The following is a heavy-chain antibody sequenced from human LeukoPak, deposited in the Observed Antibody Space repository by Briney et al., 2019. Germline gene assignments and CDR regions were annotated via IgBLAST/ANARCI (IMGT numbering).Heavy chain of an antibody. CDR1: GFTFSSYA. CDR2: ISSSSSYI. CDR3: ARAPTKTSEYYYDSSGYPLPDY. Sequence: KSGGSLRLSCAASGFTFSSYAMNWVRQAPGKGLEWVSSISSSSSYIYYADSVKGRFTISRDNAKNSLYLQMNSLRAEDTAVYYCARAPTKTSEYYYDSSGYPLPDYWGQGTLVTVSS. D-gene: IGHD3-22*01. J-gene: IGHJ4*02. V-gene: IGHV3-21*01.